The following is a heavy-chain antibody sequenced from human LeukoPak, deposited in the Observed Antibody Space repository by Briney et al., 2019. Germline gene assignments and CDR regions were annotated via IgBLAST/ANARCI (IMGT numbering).Heavy chain of an antibody. J-gene: IGHJ4*02. V-gene: IGHV3-33*01. CDR1: GFTFSSYG. D-gene: IGHD4-23*01. CDR2: IWYDGSNK. CDR3: ARGYGGQDYFDY. Sequence: GGSVRLSCAASGFTFSSYGMHWVRQAPGKGLEWVAVIWYDGSNKYYADSVKGRFTISRDNSKNTLYLQMNSLRAEDTAVYYCARGYGGQDYFDYWGQGTLVTVSS.